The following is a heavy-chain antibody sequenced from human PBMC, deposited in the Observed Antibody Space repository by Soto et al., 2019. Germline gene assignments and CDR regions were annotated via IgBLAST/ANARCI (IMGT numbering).Heavy chain of an antibody. J-gene: IGHJ5*02. CDR2: INAANGDT. D-gene: IGHD6-13*01. V-gene: IGHV1-3*01. CDR1: GYTFTSYG. CDR3: VRRHVSATGIDWFDP. Sequence: GASAKVSCKDSGYTFTSYGIHWVRQAPGQRLEWMGWINAANGDTKYSPKFQGRVTITRDTSASTAYMELSSLRSEGTAVYYCVRRHVSATGIDWFDPWGQGTLVTVSS.